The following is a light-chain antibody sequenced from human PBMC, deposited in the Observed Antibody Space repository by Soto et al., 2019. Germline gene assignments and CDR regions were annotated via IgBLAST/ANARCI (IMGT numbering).Light chain of an antibody. CDR2: GAS. V-gene: IGKV3D-15*01. J-gene: IGKJ5*01. Sequence: ELVMTQSAAALSASPGERVTLSCRASQNIRSSLAWYQQRPGQAPRLLIYGASTRATGIPARFSGSGSGTEFTLTISSLQSEDFAVYYCQQYNNWPPITFGQGTRLEI. CDR1: QNIRSS. CDR3: QQYNNWPPIT.